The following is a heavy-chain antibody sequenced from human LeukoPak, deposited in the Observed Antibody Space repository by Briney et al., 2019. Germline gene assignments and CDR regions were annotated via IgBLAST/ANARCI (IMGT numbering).Heavy chain of an antibody. CDR2: IYYTGDT. Sequence: SETLSLTCTVSGGSISTSSSYYWGWIRQPPGKGLEWIGSIYYTGDTYYNSSLESRVTISVDTSKNQFALKLTSVTAADTALYYCARLRGYTYGNPGYWGQGSLVTVSS. D-gene: IGHD5-18*01. J-gene: IGHJ4*02. CDR1: GGSISTSSSYY. V-gene: IGHV4-39*01. CDR3: ARLRGYTYGNPGY.